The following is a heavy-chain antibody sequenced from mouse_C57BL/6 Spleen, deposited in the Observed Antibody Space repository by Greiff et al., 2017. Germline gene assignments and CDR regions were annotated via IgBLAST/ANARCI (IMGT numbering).Heavy chain of an antibody. J-gene: IGHJ2*01. Sequence: QVHVKQPGTELVKPGASVKLSCKASGYTFTSYWMHWVKQRPGQGLEWIGNINPSNGGTNYNEKFKSKATLTVDKSSSTAYMQLSSLTSEDSAVYYCARSRIYGGYYVLFDYWGQGTTLTVSS. CDR3: ARSRIYGGYYVLFDY. V-gene: IGHV1-53*01. CDR2: INPSNGGT. CDR1: GYTFTSYW. D-gene: IGHD2-3*01.